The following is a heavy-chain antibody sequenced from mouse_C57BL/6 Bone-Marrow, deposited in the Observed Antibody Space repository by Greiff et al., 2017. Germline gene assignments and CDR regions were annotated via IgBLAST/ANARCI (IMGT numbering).Heavy chain of an antibody. CDR1: GYTFPSYG. V-gene: IGHV1-81*01. CDR2: IYPRSGDT. CDR3: ARQGWLLRGEYYAMDY. J-gene: IGHJ4*01. D-gene: IGHD2-3*01. Sequence: VQLQQSGAELARPGASVKLSCKASGYTFPSYGISWVKQRTGQGLEWIGEIYPRSGDTYYNEKFKGKATLTADKSSSTAYMELRSLTSEDSAVYFCARQGWLLRGEYYAMDYWGQGTSVTVSS.